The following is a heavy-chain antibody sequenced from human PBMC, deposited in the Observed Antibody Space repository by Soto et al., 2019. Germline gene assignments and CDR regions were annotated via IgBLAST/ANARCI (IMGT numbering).Heavy chain of an antibody. CDR2: ISYDGSNK. D-gene: IGHD1-26*01. CDR3: AKDRGVGATTEYYFDY. Sequence: SLRLSCAASGFTFSSYGMHWVRQAPGKGLEWVAVISYDGSNKYYADSVKGRFTISRDNSKNTLYLQMNSLRAEDTAVYYCAKDRGVGATTEYYFDYWGQGTLVTVSS. J-gene: IGHJ4*02. V-gene: IGHV3-30*18. CDR1: GFTFSSYG.